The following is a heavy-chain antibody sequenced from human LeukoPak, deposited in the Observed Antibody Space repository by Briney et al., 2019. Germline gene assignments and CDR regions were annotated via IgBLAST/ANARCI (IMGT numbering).Heavy chain of an antibody. CDR2: ISYDGSNK. V-gene: IGHV3-30*04. Sequence: GGSLRLSCAASGFTFSSYAMSWVRQAPGKGLEWVALISYDGSNKYYADSVKGRFTISRDNSKNTLYLQMNSLRAEDTDVYYCARDSGERGSGSYLIAYWGQGTLVTVSS. J-gene: IGHJ4*02. CDR1: GFTFSSYA. CDR3: ARDSGERGSGSYLIAY. D-gene: IGHD3-10*01.